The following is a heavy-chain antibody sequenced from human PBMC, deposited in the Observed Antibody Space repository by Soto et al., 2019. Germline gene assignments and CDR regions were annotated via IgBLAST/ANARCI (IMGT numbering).Heavy chain of an antibody. CDR1: GSTVSSNY. V-gene: IGHV3-53*01. Sequence: PGGSLRLSCAASGSTVSSNYMSWVRQAPGKGLEWVSVIYSGGSTYYADSVKGRFTISRDNSMNTLYLQMNSLRAEDTAVYYCARDFPTHWWSSTSRGGDAFDIWGQGTMVTVSS. J-gene: IGHJ3*02. CDR2: IYSGGST. CDR3: ARDFPTHWWSSTSRGGDAFDI. D-gene: IGHD2-8*02.